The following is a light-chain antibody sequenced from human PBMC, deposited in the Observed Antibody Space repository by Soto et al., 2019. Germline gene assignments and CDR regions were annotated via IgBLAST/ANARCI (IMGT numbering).Light chain of an antibody. CDR3: QQRMNWPLT. CDR2: GAS. Sequence: EIVMTQSPATLSVSPGERATLSCRASQSVSSNLAWYQQKPGQAPRLLIYGASTRATGIPARFSGSGSGTEFTLTISRVDPDDFAVYYCQQRMNWPLTFGGGTKVDIK. J-gene: IGKJ4*01. V-gene: IGKV3D-15*01. CDR1: QSVSSN.